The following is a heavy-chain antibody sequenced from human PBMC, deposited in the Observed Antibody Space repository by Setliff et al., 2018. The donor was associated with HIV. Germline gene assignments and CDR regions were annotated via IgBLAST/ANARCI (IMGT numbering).Heavy chain of an antibody. Sequence: VASVKVSCKASGYTFTGYYMHWVRQAPGQGLEWMGWINPDSGSTNYAQKFQGWVTMTRDTSITTAYMELSRLTSDDTAVYYCARQGAAADGFDPWGQGTLVTVSS. CDR2: INPDSGST. J-gene: IGHJ5*02. D-gene: IGHD6-13*01. CDR3: ARQGAAADGFDP. V-gene: IGHV1-2*04. CDR1: GYTFTGYY.